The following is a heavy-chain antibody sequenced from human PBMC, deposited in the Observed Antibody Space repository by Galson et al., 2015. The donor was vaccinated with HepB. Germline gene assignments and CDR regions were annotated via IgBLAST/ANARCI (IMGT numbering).Heavy chain of an antibody. J-gene: IGHJ4*02. CDR1: GFTFSNYW. Sequence: SLRLSCAASGFTFSNYWMHWVRQAPGKGLVWVSRINNDGSTTSYADSVKGRFTSSRDNAKNTLFLQMNSLRAEDTAVYYCARDRGRYDYVWGSYYPANYWGQGTLVTVSS. V-gene: IGHV3-74*01. CDR3: ARDRGRYDYVWGSYYPANY. D-gene: IGHD3-16*01. CDR2: INNDGSTT.